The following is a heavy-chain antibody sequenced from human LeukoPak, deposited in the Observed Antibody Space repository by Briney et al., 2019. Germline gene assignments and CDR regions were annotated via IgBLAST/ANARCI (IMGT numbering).Heavy chain of an antibody. CDR1: GFTFSSYA. V-gene: IGHV3-23*01. CDR3: AKFHFWSGYYLSRDFDY. Sequence: GGSLRLSCAASGFTFSSYAMSWVRQAPGKGLEWVSAISGSGGSTYYADSVKGRFTISRDNSKNTLYLQMNSLRAKDTAVYYCAKFHFWSGYYLSRDFDYWGQGTLVTVSS. CDR2: ISGSGGST. J-gene: IGHJ4*02. D-gene: IGHD3-3*02.